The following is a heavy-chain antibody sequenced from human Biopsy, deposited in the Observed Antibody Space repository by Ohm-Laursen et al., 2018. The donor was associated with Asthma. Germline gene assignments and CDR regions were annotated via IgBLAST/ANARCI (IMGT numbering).Heavy chain of an antibody. Sequence: SLRLSCTASGFTFSSYSMNWVRQAPGKGLEWVAVISYDGSNKYYADSVKGRFTISRDNSKNTLYLQMNSLRAEDTAVHYCARDLHPTNHLGELSEGFDYWGQGTLVTVSS. CDR3: ARDLHPTNHLGELSEGFDY. CDR2: ISYDGSNK. J-gene: IGHJ4*02. V-gene: IGHV3-30*03. D-gene: IGHD3-16*02. CDR1: GFTFSSYS.